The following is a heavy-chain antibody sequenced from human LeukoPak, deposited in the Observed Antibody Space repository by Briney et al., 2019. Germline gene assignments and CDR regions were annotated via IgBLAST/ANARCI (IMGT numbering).Heavy chain of an antibody. D-gene: IGHD3-22*01. Sequence: SETLSLTCTVSGGSISSGSYYWSWIRQPPGKGLEWIGRISTSGSTNYKPSLKSRVTISVDTSKNQFSLKLSSVTAADTAVYYCARDTSSGYYYDSSGLNWFDPWGQGTLVTVSS. CDR3: ARDTSSGYYYDSSGLNWFDP. CDR1: GGSISSGSYY. V-gene: IGHV4-61*02. J-gene: IGHJ5*02. CDR2: ISTSGST.